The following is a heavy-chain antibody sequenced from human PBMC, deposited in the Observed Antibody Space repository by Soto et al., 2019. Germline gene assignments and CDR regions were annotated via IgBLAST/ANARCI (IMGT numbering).Heavy chain of an antibody. CDR3: AKEDYSDAGYYYAMDV. CDR2: LSASGGTT. CDR1: GFTFSNYA. V-gene: IGHV3-23*01. D-gene: IGHD4-17*01. Sequence: EVQLLESGGGLVQPGGSLRLSCAGSGFTFSNYAMTWVRQAAGKGLEWVSALSASGGTTYYADSVKGRFTISRDNSKNTLYLQMNSLRAEDTALYYCAKEDYSDAGYYYAMDVWGQGTTVTVSS. J-gene: IGHJ6*02.